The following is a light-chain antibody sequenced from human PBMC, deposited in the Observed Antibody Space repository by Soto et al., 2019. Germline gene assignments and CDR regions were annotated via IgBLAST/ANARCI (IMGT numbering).Light chain of an antibody. CDR3: QQYGSSPLT. J-gene: IGKJ4*01. Sequence: EVGLTQSPGTLSLSPGQRATLSCRASQSVSSTYLAGYQQKPGQAPRLLISGASSRATGIPDRFSGSGSGTDFTLTISRLEPEDFAVYYCQQYGSSPLTFGGGTKVEIK. V-gene: IGKV3-20*01. CDR1: QSVSSTY. CDR2: GAS.